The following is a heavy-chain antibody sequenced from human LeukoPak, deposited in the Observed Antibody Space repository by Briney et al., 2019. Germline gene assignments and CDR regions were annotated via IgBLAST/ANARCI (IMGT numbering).Heavy chain of an antibody. CDR1: GGSISSYY. CDR3: ARDLRDGSLGYYYYGMDV. J-gene: IGHJ6*02. Sequence: SETLSLACTVSGGSISSYYWSWIRQPPGKGLEWVGYIYYSGSTNYNPSLKSRLTISVDTSKNQFSLKLSSVTAADTAVYYCARDLRDGSLGYYYYGMDVWGQGTTVTVSS. D-gene: IGHD5-24*01. V-gene: IGHV4-59*01. CDR2: IYYSGST.